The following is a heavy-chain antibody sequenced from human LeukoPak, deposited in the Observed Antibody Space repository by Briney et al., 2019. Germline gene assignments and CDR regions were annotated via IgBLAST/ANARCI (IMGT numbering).Heavy chain of an antibody. J-gene: IGHJ4*02. Sequence: GGSLRLSCAASGFTFDDYGMSWVRQAPGKGLEWVSGINWNGGSTGYADSVKGRFTISRDNAKNSLYLQMNSLRAEDTAVYYCARDNRVLISSSTNFDYWGQGTLVTVSS. CDR1: GFTFDDYG. CDR2: INWNGGST. D-gene: IGHD6-6*01. V-gene: IGHV3-20*04. CDR3: ARDNRVLISSSTNFDY.